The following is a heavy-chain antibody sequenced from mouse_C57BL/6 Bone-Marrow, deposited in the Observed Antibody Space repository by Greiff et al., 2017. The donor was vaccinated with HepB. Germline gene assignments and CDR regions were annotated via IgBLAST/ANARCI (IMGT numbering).Heavy chain of an antibody. Sequence: EVKLMESGPGLVKPSQSLSLTCSVTGYSITSGYYWNWIRPFPGNKLEWMGYISYDGSNNYNPTLKNRISITRDKSKNQFFLKLNSVSTEDTATYYCARECSSYAVHYFDYRGQGTTLTVSS. V-gene: IGHV3-6*01. CDR3: ARECSSYAVHYFDY. D-gene: IGHD1-1*01. CDR1: GYSITSGYY. CDR2: ISYDGSN. J-gene: IGHJ2*01.